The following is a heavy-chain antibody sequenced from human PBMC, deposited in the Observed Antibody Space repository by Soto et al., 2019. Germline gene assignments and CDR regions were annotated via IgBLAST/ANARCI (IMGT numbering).Heavy chain of an antibody. J-gene: IGHJ4*02. CDR2: IDPKSGGT. CDR3: AALYHYDSGVFYAY. D-gene: IGHD3-22*01. V-gene: IGHV1-2*02. Sequence: QLVQSGAEVKKPGASVKVSCKTSGPTFIAYYIHWVRQAPGQGLEWMGWIDPKSGGTTYEQKFLGRVTMPRAASLNTAYVKLNRLTSEDRALFFCAALYHYDSGVFYAYGGQGPRVPVPP. CDR1: GPTFIAYY.